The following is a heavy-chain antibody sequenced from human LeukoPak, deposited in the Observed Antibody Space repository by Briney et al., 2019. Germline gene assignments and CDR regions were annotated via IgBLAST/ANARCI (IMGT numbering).Heavy chain of an antibody. V-gene: IGHV4-34*01. CDR1: GGSFSGYY. CDR3: ARGPTVSSGDY. D-gene: IGHD3-10*01. Sequence: PSETLSLTCAVYGGSFSGYYWSWIRQPPGKGLEWIGEINHSGSTNYNPSLKSRVTISVDTSKNQFSLKLSSVTAADTAVYYCARGPTVSSGDYWGQGTLVTVSS. CDR2: INHSGST. J-gene: IGHJ4*02.